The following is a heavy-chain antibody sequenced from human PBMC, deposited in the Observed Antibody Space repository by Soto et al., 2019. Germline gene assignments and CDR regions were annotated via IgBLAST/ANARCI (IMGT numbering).Heavy chain of an antibody. CDR1: GGSFSGYY. D-gene: IGHD3-22*01. Sequence: QMQLQQWGAGLVKPSETLSLSCAVYGGSFSGYYWSWIRQPPGKGLEWIGDVTQTGSTNYNPSLKTRVTISGDTSKNQFSLQLRSVTVADSAVYYCARGKSGLTTNYYQAINWFDPWGQGTLVTVSS. V-gene: IGHV4-34*01. CDR2: VTQTGST. CDR3: ARGKSGLTTNYYQAINWFDP. J-gene: IGHJ5*02.